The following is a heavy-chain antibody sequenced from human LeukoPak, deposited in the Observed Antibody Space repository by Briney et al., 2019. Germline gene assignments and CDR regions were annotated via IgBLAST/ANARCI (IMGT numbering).Heavy chain of an antibody. CDR1: GFTFHIYA. D-gene: IGHD4-17*01. J-gene: IGHJ1*01. V-gene: IGHV3-23*01. CDR3: AKVGGDYDYFQH. Sequence: GGSLRLSCAASGFTFHIYAMNWVRQAPGKGLDWVSDISGSGGSTYYADSVKGRFTISRDNSKNTLDLQMNSLRAEDTAVYYCAKVGGDYDYFQHWGQGTLVTVSS. CDR2: ISGSGGST.